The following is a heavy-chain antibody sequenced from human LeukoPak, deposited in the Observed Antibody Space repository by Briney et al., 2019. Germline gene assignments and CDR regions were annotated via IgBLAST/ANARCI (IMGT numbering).Heavy chain of an antibody. D-gene: IGHD5-12*01. V-gene: IGHV3-21*01. J-gene: IGHJ4*02. Sequence: VGSLRLSCAASGFTFSSYSMNWVRQAPGKGLEWVSSISSSSSYIYYADSVKGRFTISRDNAKNSLYLQMNSLRAEDTTVYYCARAASGYSGYDSPDYWGQGTLVTVSS. CDR2: ISSSSSYI. CDR3: ARAASGYSGYDSPDY. CDR1: GFTFSSYS.